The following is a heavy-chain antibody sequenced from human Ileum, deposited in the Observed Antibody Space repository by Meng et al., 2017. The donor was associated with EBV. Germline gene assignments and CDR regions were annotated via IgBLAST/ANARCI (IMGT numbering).Heavy chain of an antibody. CDR2: IIPKFGST. CDR1: VGAFGDPA. D-gene: IGHD6-13*01. V-gene: IGHV1-69*01. Sequence: QVARVRLGAEWNRPASRVKSSCMTSVGAFGDPAISWMRQAPGQGLEWMGGIIPKFGSTNYAQRFQGRVTITADAFSNTAYMELSSLKSEDTAVYYCARDWAAPGTSWFDLWGQGTLVTVSS. CDR3: ARDWAAPGTSWFDL. J-gene: IGHJ5*02.